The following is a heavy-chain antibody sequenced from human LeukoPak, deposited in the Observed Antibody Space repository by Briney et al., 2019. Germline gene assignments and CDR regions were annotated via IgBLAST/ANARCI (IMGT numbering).Heavy chain of an antibody. D-gene: IGHD5-18*01. V-gene: IGHV4-59*03. CDR3: ARGYGYYFES. CDR1: GGSISSYY. CDR2: IYSSGST. J-gene: IGHJ4*02. Sequence: SETLSLPCTVSGGSISSYYWTWIRQPPGKGLKWMGYIYSSGSTSYNPSLKSRVAISVDTSRNQFSLKLSSVTTADTAVYYCARGYGYYFESWGQGTLVTVSS.